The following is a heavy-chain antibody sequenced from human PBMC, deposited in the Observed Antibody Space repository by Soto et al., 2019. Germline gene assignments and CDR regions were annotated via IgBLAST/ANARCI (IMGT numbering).Heavy chain of an antibody. CDR2: ISAYNGNT. D-gene: IGHD3-9*01. CDR1: GYTFTGYG. Sequence: ASVKVSCKASGYTFTGYGISWVRQAPGQGLEWMGWISAYNGNTNYAQKLQGRVTMTTDTSTSTAYMELRSLRSDDTAVYYCAREKTPYDILTQAHRNDAFDIWGQGTMVTVSS. CDR3: AREKTPYDILTQAHRNDAFDI. V-gene: IGHV1-18*01. J-gene: IGHJ3*02.